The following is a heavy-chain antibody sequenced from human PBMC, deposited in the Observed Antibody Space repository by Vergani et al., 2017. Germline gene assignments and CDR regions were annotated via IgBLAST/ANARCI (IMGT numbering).Heavy chain of an antibody. CDR2: VDPEDGET. D-gene: IGHD3-22*01. CDR1: GYTFTDYY. V-gene: IGHV1-69-2*01. Sequence: EVQLVQSGAEVKKPGATVKISCKVSGYTFTDYYMHWVQQAPGKGLEWMGLVDPEDGETIYAEKFQGRVTITADTSTDTAYMELSSLRSEDTAVYYCATDLSHTYYYVSSAPRDNWFDPWGQGTLVTVSS. J-gene: IGHJ5*02. CDR3: ATDLSHTYYYVSSAPRDNWFDP.